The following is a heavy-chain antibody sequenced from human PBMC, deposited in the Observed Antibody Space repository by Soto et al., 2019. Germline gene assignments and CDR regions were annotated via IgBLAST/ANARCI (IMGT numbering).Heavy chain of an antibody. CDR2: IYTSGST. D-gene: IGHD6-13*01. CDR3: ARSNSGRWPGRWFDP. Sequence: QVQLQESGPGLVKPSETLSLTCTVSGGSISSYYWSWLRQPAGKGLEWIGRIYTSGSTNYNPSLKSRGTMSVDTSKNQFSRKLRSVTAEDTAVYYCARSNSGRWPGRWFDPCGQGTLVTGSS. J-gene: IGHJ5*02. V-gene: IGHV4-4*07. CDR1: GGSISSYY.